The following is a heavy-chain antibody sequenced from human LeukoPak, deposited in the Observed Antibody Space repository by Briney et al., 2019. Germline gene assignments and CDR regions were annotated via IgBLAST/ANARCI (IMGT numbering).Heavy chain of an antibody. D-gene: IGHD1-26*01. CDR3: AREGGATEYYYYYMDV. V-gene: IGHV4-4*07. J-gene: IGHJ6*03. Sequence: SETLSLTCTVSGGSISSYYWSWIRQPAGKGLEWIGRIYTSGSTNYNPSLKSRVTMSVDTSKNQFSLKLSSVTAADTAVYYCAREGGATEYYYYYMDVWGKGTTVTVSS. CDR1: GGSISSYY. CDR2: IYTSGST.